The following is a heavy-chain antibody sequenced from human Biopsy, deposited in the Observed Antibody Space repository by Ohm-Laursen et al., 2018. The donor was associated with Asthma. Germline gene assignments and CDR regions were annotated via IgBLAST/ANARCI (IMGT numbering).Heavy chain of an antibody. CDR3: VRQSGYSTGWPKLLLVYYALDV. V-gene: IGHV4-39*01. D-gene: IGHD6-19*01. CDR2: MYYGETT. Sequence: SDTLSLTCPVSGASITSSAYYWGWIRQPPGKGLEWIGSMYYGETTYYSPSLGSRATIYLDASLYQFTLRLTYATAADTAHYYCVRQSGYSTGWPKLLLVYYALDVWGQGTAVTVSS. J-gene: IGHJ6*02. CDR1: GASITSSAYY.